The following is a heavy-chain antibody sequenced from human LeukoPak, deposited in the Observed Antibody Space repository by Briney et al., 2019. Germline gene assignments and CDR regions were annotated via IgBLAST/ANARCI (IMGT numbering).Heavy chain of an antibody. CDR2: IYHSGST. D-gene: IGHD3-22*01. CDR3: VSICQGYYDSSGCNAFDI. V-gene: IGHV4-30-2*01. Sequence: SQTLSLTCTVSGGSISSGGYYWSWIRQPPGKGLEWIGYIYHSGSTYYNPSLKSRVTISVDTSKNQFSLKLSSVTAADTAVYYCVSICQGYYDSSGCNAFDIWGQGTMVTLLS. CDR1: GGSISSGGYY. J-gene: IGHJ3*02.